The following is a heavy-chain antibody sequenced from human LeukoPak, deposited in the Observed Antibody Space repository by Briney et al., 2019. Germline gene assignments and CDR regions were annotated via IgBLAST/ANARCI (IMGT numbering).Heavy chain of an antibody. CDR2: ISSTNIYT. D-gene: IGHD2-15*01. CDR3: ARWSCSGGRCYHYFDN. V-gene: IGHV3-11*03. CDR1: GFSFSDYD. Sequence: GGSLRLSCAASGFSFSDYDMSWIGQTPEKGLEGISYISSTNIYTNYAESVQGRFTISRDNDKNSLYLQMNSLRAEDTAVYYCARWSCSGGRCYHYFDNWGQGTLVTVSS. J-gene: IGHJ4*02.